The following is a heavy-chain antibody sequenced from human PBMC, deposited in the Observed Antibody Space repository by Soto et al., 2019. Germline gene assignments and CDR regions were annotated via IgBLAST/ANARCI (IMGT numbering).Heavy chain of an antibody. CDR2: IHPGESDT. D-gene: IGHD1-20*01. Sequence: ESLKISCKSYGYSFTPYWIAWWRQMPGKGLEWMGSIHPGESDTRYSPSFQGQVTISADRSITTAYLQWSSLKASDTAMYYCARYEATYDNCDSLYLRGQGSTVTV. J-gene: IGHJ6*02. CDR3: ARYEATYDNCDSLYL. CDR1: GYSFTPYW. V-gene: IGHV5-51*01.